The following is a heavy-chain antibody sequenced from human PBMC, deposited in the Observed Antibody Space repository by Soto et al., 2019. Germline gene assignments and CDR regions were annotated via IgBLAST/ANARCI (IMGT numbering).Heavy chain of an antibody. Sequence: PGGSLRLSCAASGFTFSSYAMTWVRQAPGKGLEWVSAISGSGGSTYYADPVKGRFTISRDNSKKTLYLQMNSLRAEDTAVYYCAKDPPGPYYYSYYGMDVWGQGTTVTVSS. CDR1: GFTFSSYA. V-gene: IGHV3-23*01. CDR2: ISGSGGST. J-gene: IGHJ6*02. CDR3: AKDPPGPYYYSYYGMDV.